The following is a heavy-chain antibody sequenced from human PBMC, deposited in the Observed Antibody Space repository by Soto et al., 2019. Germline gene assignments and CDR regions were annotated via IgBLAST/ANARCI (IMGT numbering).Heavy chain of an antibody. CDR1: GYILTTYD. CDR2: INTGNGDT. D-gene: IGHD2-21*02. Sequence: QVQLVQYGAEVKKPGASVKVSCKASGYILTTYDMHWVRQAPGQRLEWMGWINTGNGDTTYSQKFQGRVSITRDTSASTAYMELSSLTSEDTAVYYCARGPTAPVTAYCFDCWGQGTLVTVSS. CDR3: ARGPTAPVTAYCFDC. J-gene: IGHJ4*02. V-gene: IGHV1-3*04.